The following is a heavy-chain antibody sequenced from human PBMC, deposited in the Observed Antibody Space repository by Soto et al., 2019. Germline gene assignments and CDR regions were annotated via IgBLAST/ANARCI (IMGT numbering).Heavy chain of an antibody. Sequence: GGSLRLSCAASGFTFSSYSMNWVRQAPGKGLEWVSSISSSSSYIYYADSVKGRFTISRDNAKNSLYLQMNSLRAEDTAVYYCARVGDRSSSFYYGMDVWGQGTTVTVSS. CDR1: GFTFSSYS. J-gene: IGHJ6*02. CDR3: ARVGDRSSSFYYGMDV. V-gene: IGHV3-21*01. CDR2: ISSSSSYI. D-gene: IGHD6-6*01.